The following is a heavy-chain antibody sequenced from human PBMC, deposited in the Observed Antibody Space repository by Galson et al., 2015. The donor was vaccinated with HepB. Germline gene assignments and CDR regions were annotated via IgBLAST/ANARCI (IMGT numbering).Heavy chain of an antibody. CDR1: GYTFTSYG. CDR2: ISAYNGNT. CDR3: ARDTGEYDYGDYQGLGY. J-gene: IGHJ4*02. Sequence: SVKVSCKASGYTFTSYGISWVRQAPGQGLEWMGWISAYNGNTNYAQKLQGRVTMTTDTSTSTAYMELRSLRSDDTAVYYCARDTGEYDYGDYQGLGYWGQGTLVTVSS. V-gene: IGHV1-18*04. D-gene: IGHD4-17*01.